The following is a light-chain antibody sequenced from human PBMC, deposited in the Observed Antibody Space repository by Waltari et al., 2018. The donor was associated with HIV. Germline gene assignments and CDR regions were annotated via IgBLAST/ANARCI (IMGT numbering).Light chain of an antibody. CDR2: DDD. Sequence: QFVLTHPPSEPAPPGDTVIISGSGPSPTLRQNNFSCYQQLPGTAPKLFIYDDDLRHSGIPYRFSGSRSGTSATLGITGLQTGDEADYYCGTWDTTLSAVVFGGGTKLTVL. CDR3: GTWDTTLSAVV. V-gene: IGLV1-51*01. CDR1: SPTLRQNN. J-gene: IGLJ2*01.